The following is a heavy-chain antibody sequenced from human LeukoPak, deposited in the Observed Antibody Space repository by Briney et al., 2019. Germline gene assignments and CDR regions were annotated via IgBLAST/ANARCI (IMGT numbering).Heavy chain of an antibody. D-gene: IGHD3-16*01. CDR2: ISCDGTNR. Sequence: QSGRSLRLSCAASRFTFSSYAMRWVRQAPGKGLEWVAAISCDGTNRYYADSVKGRFTISRYNSKNTLYLQMNSLRAEDTAVYYCAKVKGEVIGAFDIWGQGTMVTVSS. J-gene: IGHJ3*02. CDR1: RFTFSSYA. V-gene: IGHV3-30*18. CDR3: AKVKGEVIGAFDI.